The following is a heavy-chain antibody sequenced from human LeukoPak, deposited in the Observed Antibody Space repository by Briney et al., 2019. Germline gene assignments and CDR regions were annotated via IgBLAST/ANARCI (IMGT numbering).Heavy chain of an antibody. Sequence: PSETLSLTCTVSGGSIRSYYWTWIRQPPGKGLEWIGYMYYTGSTKYNPSLKSRVSISVDTSKNQSSLTLTSVTAADTAVYYCAAVVVSGTPYFDYWGQGTLVTVSS. D-gene: IGHD2-21*02. V-gene: IGHV4-59*03. J-gene: IGHJ4*02. CDR3: AAVVVSGTPYFDY. CDR1: GGSIRSYY. CDR2: MYYTGST.